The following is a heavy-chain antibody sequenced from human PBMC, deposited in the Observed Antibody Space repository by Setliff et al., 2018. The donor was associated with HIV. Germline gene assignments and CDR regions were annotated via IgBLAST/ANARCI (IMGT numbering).Heavy chain of an antibody. V-gene: IGHV5-51*01. Sequence: PGESLKISCKVDGYRFTSFWIAWVRQMPGKGLEWMGIIYPGNSETRYSLPFEGQVTISADRSITTAFLQWSSLKASDTAIYYCATLQPDSVDVWGQGTTVTVSS. CDR3: ATLQPDSVDV. J-gene: IGHJ6*02. CDR1: GYRFTSFW. CDR2: IYPGNSET.